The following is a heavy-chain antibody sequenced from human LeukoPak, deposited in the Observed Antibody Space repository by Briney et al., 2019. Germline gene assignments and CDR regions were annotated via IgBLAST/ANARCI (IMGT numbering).Heavy chain of an antibody. D-gene: IGHD1-26*01. J-gene: IGHJ4*02. Sequence: GGSLRLSCAASGFTFRDYWMHWVRQAPGKGVVGVSRINTDGTFIRHADSVQGRFTISRDAAKNTLFLQMNSLRAEDTPVYYCAREARVGGALQYWGQGVLVTVSA. CDR1: GFTFRDYW. CDR2: INTDGTFI. CDR3: AREARVGGALQY. V-gene: IGHV3-74*01.